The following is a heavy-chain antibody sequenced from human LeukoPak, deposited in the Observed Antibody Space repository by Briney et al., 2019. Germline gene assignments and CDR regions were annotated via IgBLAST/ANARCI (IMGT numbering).Heavy chain of an antibody. CDR3: AKGLAVAGHFDY. CDR2: ISGSGGST. V-gene: IGHV3-23*01. D-gene: IGHD6-19*01. J-gene: IGHJ4*02. CDR1: GFTFSSHA. Sequence: TGGSLRLSCAASGFTFSSHAMSWVRQAPGKGLEWVSAISGSGGSTYYADSVKGRFTISRDKSKNTLYLQMNSLGAEDTAVYYCAKGLAVAGHFDYWGQGTLVTVSS.